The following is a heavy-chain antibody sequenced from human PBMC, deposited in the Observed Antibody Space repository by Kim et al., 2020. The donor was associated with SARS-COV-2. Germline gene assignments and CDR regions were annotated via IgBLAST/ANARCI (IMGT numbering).Heavy chain of an antibody. V-gene: IGHV4-31*03. J-gene: IGHJ5*02. CDR3: ARVLGAITIFGVVIVNWFDP. D-gene: IGHD3-3*01. Sequence: SETLSLTCTVSGGSISSGGYYWSWIRQHPGKGLEGIGYIYYSGSTYYNPSLKSRVTISVDTSKNQFSLKLGSVTAADTAVYYCARVLGAITIFGVVIVNWFDPWGQGTLVTVSS. CDR1: GGSISSGGYY. CDR2: IYYSGST.